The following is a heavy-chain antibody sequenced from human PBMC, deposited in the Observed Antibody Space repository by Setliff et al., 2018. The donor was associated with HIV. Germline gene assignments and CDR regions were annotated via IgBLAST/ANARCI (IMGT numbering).Heavy chain of an antibody. D-gene: IGHD4-4*01. CDR1: GYTFTNYA. J-gene: IGHJ3*02. CDR3: ARIFLRGLQYGGLDI. CDR2: VNDGNGNT. V-gene: IGHV1-3*01. Sequence: ASVKVSCKASGYTFTNYAIHWVRQAPGLGLEWMGWVNDGNGNTKYSQNFQGRVTITRDTSSTTSYMELSGLKSEDTAVYYCARIFLRGLQYGGLDIWGQGTLVTVSS.